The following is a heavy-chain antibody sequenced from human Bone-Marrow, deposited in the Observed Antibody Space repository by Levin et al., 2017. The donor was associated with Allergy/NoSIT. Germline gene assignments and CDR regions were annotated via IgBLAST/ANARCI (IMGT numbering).Heavy chain of an antibody. J-gene: IGHJ4*02. V-gene: IGHV3-15*01. CDR3: TTGTDPAPKYDFWSGRTSNYFDY. D-gene: IGHD3-3*01. Sequence: GESLKISCAASGFTFSNAWMSWVRQAPGKGLEWVGRIKSKTDGGTTDYAAPVKGRFTISRDDSKNTLYLQMNSLKTEDTAVYYCTTGTDPAPKYDFWSGRTSNYFDYWGQGTLVTVSS. CDR1: GFTFSNAW. CDR2: IKSKTDGGTT.